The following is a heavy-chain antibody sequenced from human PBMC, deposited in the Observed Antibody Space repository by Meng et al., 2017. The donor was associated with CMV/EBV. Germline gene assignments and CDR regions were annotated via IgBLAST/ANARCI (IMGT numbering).Heavy chain of an antibody. Sequence: GESLKISCAASGFTFSNFAMNWVRQAPGKGLEWVSSISGSGVSTNYADSVKGRFTVSRDNSKNTLYLQTNSLRAEDTAVYYCAKGRGDRDYDFEYWGRGTLVTVSS. CDR3: AKGRGDRDYDFEY. J-gene: IGHJ4*02. CDR2: ISGSGVST. CDR1: GFTFSNFA. D-gene: IGHD5-12*01. V-gene: IGHV3-23*01.